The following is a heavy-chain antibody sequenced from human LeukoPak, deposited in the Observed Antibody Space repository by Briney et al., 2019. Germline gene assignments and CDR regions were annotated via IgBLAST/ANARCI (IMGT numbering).Heavy chain of an antibody. D-gene: IGHD2-2*01. CDR3: ASPYRCSSTSCYAFDY. Sequence: GSSVKVSCKASGGTFSSYAISWVRQAPGQGLEWMGRINPNSGGTNYAQKFQGRVTMTRDTSISTAYMELSRLRSDDTAVYYCASPYRCSSTSCYAFDYWGQGTLVTVSS. CDR2: INPNSGGT. CDR1: GGTFSSYA. V-gene: IGHV1-2*06. J-gene: IGHJ4*02.